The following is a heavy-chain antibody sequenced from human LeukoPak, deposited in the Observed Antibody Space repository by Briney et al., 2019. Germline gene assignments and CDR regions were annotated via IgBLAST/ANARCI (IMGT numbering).Heavy chain of an antibody. V-gene: IGHV3-23*01. CDR1: GFTFGSSA. CDR3: AKGSLGSWYYFDY. D-gene: IGHD6-13*01. Sequence: GGSLRLSCAASGFTFGSSALSWVRQAPGKGPEWVSTFSRSGPDTYYADSVKGRFTIFRDNSKNTLYLQMNSLRAEDTAVYYCAKGSLGSWYYFDYWGQGTLVTVSS. CDR2: FSRSGPDT. J-gene: IGHJ4*02.